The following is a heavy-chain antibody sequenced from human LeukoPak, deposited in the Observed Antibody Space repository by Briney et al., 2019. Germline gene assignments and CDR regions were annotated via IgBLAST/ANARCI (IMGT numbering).Heavy chain of an antibody. V-gene: IGHV3-23*01. CDR2: ISGSGGST. CDR1: GFTFSSYS. D-gene: IGHD2/OR15-2a*01. Sequence: GGSLRLSCAASGFTFSSYSMSWVRQAAGKGPEWVSGISGSGGSTFYADSVKGRFTISRDNSKNTLYLQMDSLRVEDTAVYYCAKGNSTEYGNWYFDPWGRGTLVTVSS. CDR3: AKGNSTEYGNWYFDP. J-gene: IGHJ2*01.